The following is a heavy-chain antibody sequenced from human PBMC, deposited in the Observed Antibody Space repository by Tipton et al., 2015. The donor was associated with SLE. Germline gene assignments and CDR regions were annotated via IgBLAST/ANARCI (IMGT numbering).Heavy chain of an antibody. J-gene: IGHJ4*02. Sequence: SLRLSCAASGFTFSGYGMHWVRQAPGKGLEWVAFIRYDGSNKYYADSVKGRFTISRDNSKNTLYLQMNSLRAEDTAVYYCASGYRYYFDYWGQGTLVTVSS. CDR2: IRYDGSNK. CDR3: ASGYRYYFDY. V-gene: IGHV3-30*02. D-gene: IGHD5-12*01. CDR1: GFTFSGYG.